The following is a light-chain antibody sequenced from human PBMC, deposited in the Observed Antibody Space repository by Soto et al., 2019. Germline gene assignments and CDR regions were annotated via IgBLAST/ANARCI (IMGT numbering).Light chain of an antibody. J-gene: IGLJ2*01. CDR2: EVS. CDR3: SSYTTRSTLV. CDR1: SSDVGGYNY. Sequence: QSALTQPASVSGSPGQSITISCTGTSSDVGGYNYVSWYQQHPGKVPKLMIYEVSNRPSGVSNRFSGSKSDNTASLTISGLQAEDEADYYCSSYTTRSTLVFGGGTKLTVL. V-gene: IGLV2-14*01.